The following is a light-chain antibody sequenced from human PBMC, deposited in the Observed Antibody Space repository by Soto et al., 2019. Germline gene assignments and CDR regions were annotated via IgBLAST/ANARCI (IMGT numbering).Light chain of an antibody. CDR1: QTVRNNY. CDR3: QQFSSYPLT. J-gene: IGKJ4*01. Sequence: EIVLIQSPATLSLSPGEGATLSCRASQTVRNNYLSWYQQKPGQAPRLLIYDASSRATGIPDRFSGGGSGTDFTLTISRLEPEDFAVYYCQQFSSYPLTFGGGTKVDIK. V-gene: IGKV3-20*01. CDR2: DAS.